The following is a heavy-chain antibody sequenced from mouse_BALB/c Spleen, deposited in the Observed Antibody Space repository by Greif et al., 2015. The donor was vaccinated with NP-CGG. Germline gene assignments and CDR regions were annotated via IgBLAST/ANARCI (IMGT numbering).Heavy chain of an antibody. D-gene: IGHD2-14*01. Sequence: VQLQESGAELARPGASVKLSCKASGYTFTDYYINWVKQRTGQDLEWIGEIYPGSGNTYYNEKFKGKATLTADKSSSTAYMQLSSLTSEDSAVYFCARKGVRRAMDYWGQGTSVTVSS. CDR1: GYTFTDYY. CDR3: ARKGVRRAMDY. CDR2: IYPGSGNT. V-gene: IGHV1-77*01. J-gene: IGHJ4*01.